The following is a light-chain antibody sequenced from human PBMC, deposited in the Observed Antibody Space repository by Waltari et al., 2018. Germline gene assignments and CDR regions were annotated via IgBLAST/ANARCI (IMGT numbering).Light chain of an antibody. CDR2: KVS. Sequence: DSVLTQSPLSLPVTLGQPASISCRSSQSLVYSDGNTYLSWFQQRPGQSPRRLIYKVSNRDSGVPDRFSGSGSGTEFILTISRVEAEDLGVYYCRQGTRWPRSFGQGTKVEIK. V-gene: IGKV2-30*01. J-gene: IGKJ1*01. CDR3: RQGTRWPRS. CDR1: QSLVYSDGNTY.